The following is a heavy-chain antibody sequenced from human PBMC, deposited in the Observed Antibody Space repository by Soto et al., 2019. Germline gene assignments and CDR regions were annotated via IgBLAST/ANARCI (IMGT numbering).Heavy chain of an antibody. Sequence: ASVKVSCKASGYTFTSSGISWVRQAPGHGPEWLGWMSANNGNTNKAQKFQGRITMTTNTSTSTAYMELSSLRSEDTAVYYCARVPTYYDFWSGYSPDYYYYMDVWGKGTTVTVSS. D-gene: IGHD3-3*01. CDR1: GYTFTSSG. CDR3: ARVPTYYDFWSGYSPDYYYYMDV. J-gene: IGHJ6*03. CDR2: MSANNGNT. V-gene: IGHV1-18*01.